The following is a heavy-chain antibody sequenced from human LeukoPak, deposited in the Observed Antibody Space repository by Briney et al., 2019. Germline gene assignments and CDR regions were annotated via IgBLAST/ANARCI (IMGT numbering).Heavy chain of an antibody. D-gene: IGHD2-2*01. V-gene: IGHV3-21*01. J-gene: IGHJ4*02. CDR3: ARGHSGPTRTIDY. CDR1: GFTCSSYS. Sequence: GGSLRLSCAASGFTCSSYSMNWVRQAPGKGLEWVSSISSSSSYIYYADSVKGRFTISRDNAKNSLYLQMNSLRAEDTAVYYCARGHSGPTRTIDYWGQGTLVTVSS. CDR2: ISSSSSYI.